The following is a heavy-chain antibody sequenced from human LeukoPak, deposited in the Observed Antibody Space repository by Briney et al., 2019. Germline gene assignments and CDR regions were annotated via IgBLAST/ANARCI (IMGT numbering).Heavy chain of an antibody. Sequence: GGSLRLSCAASGFTFSSYAMHWVRQAPGKGLEWVAVISYDGSNKYYADSVKGRFTISRDNSKNTLYLQMNSLRAEDTAVYYCAKDPPNDSSGYSDGGQGTMVTVSS. CDR1: GFTFSSYA. V-gene: IGHV3-30-3*01. CDR3: AKDPPNDSSGYSD. J-gene: IGHJ3*01. D-gene: IGHD3-22*01. CDR2: ISYDGSNK.